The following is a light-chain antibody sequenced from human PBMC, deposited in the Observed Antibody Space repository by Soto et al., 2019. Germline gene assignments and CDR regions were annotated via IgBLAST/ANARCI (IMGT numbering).Light chain of an antibody. V-gene: IGLV2-14*03. J-gene: IGLJ1*01. CDR2: DVS. CDR3: CSYTSSSTLVYV. CDR1: SSDVGGYNY. Sequence: QSALTQPASVSGSPGQSITIYCTGTSSDVGGYNYVSWYQQHPGKAPKLMIYDVSNRPSGVPNRFSGSKSGNTASLTISGLQAEDEAEYYCCSYTSSSTLVYVFGTGTKLTVL.